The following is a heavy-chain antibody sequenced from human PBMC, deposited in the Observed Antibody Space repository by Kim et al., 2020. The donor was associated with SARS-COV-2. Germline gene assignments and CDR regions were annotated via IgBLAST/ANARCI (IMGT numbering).Heavy chain of an antibody. D-gene: IGHD6-13*01. Sequence: GRTSYADSLKGRLTNPRDNSKTTLYLKTNRLRAEDTAVYYCAPEQQLVRYWGQGTLVTVSS. CDR2: GRT. CDR3: APEQQLVRY. V-gene: IGHV3-23*01. J-gene: IGHJ4*02.